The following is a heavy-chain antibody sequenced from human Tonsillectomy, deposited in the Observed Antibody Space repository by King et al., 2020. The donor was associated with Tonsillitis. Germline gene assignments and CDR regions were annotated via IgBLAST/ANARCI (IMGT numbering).Heavy chain of an antibody. V-gene: IGHV4-59*01. CDR1: GGSISSYY. D-gene: IGHD3-3*01. Sequence: VQLQESGPGLVKPSETLSLTCSVSGGSISSYYWSWIRQPPGKGLEWIGYMYSGSTNYNPSLKSRVTISLDTSKNQFSLKLSSVTAADTGVYFCARNLYDFGRGFFYGMDVWGQGTAVTVSS. CDR2: MYSGST. J-gene: IGHJ6*02. CDR3: ARNLYDFGRGFFYGMDV.